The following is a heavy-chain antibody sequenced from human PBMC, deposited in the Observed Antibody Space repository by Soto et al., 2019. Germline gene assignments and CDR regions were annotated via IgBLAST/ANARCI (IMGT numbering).Heavy chain of an antibody. CDR1: GDSVSSNSAA. Sequence: SQTLSLTCVISGDSVSSNSAAWNWIRQSPSRGLEWLGRTYYRSKWYNDYAVSVKSRITINPDTSKNQFSLQLNSVTPEDTAVYYCARGGFGELFHMNYYYYYMDVWGKGTTVTVSS. J-gene: IGHJ6*03. D-gene: IGHD3-10*01. CDR2: TYYRSKWYN. CDR3: ARGGFGELFHMNYYYYYMDV. V-gene: IGHV6-1*01.